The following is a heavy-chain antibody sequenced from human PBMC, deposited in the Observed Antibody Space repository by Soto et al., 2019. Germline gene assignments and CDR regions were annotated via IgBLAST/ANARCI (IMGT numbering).Heavy chain of an antibody. CDR3: ARFTYSSTGYTSRSYFDY. CDR1: GFTFSSYT. V-gene: IGHV3-21*01. CDR2: ISSSSTYI. Sequence: EVQVVESGGGLVTPGGSLRLSCAASGFTFSSYTMNWVRQAPGKGLEWVSSISSSSTYIYYAVSVKGRFTISRDNAKNSLYLQMNSLRAEDTAVYFCARFTYSSTGYTSRSYFDYWGQGTLVTVSS. D-gene: IGHD6-13*01. J-gene: IGHJ4*02.